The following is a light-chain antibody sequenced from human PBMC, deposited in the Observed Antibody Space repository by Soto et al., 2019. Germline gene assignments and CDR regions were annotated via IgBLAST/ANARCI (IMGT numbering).Light chain of an antibody. Sequence: QSALTQPRSVSGSPGQSVTISCTGNSSDVGGYNYVSWYQQHPGKAPKLMIYDVSKRPSGVPDRFSGSKSGNTASLTISGLQAEDEADYYCCSYAGSYTSDVFGTGTKVTVL. CDR2: DVS. CDR1: SSDVGGYNY. V-gene: IGLV2-11*01. CDR3: CSYAGSYTSDV. J-gene: IGLJ1*01.